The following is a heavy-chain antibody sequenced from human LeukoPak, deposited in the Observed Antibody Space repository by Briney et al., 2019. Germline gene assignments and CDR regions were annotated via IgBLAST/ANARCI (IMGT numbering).Heavy chain of an antibody. V-gene: IGHV1-3*01. CDR3: ARARASRYYFDY. CDR2: ISAGNGNT. CDR1: GYTFTSYA. J-gene: IGHJ4*02. D-gene: IGHD3-16*02. Sequence: GASVKVSCKASGYTFTSYAMHWVRQAPGQRLEWMGWISAGNGNTKYSQKFQGRVTITRDTSASTAYMELSSLRSEDTAVYYCARARASRYYFDYWGQGTLVTVSS.